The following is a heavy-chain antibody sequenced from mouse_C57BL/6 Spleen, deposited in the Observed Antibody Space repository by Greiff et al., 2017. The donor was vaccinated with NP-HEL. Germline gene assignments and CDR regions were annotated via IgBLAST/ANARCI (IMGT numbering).Heavy chain of an antibody. V-gene: IGHV1-74*01. CDR2: IHPSDSDT. D-gene: IGHD2-3*01. Sequence: QVQLKQPGAELVKPGASVKVSCKASGYTFTSYWMLWVKQRPGQGLEWIGRIHPSDSDTNYNQKFKGKATLTVDKSSSTAYMQLSSLTSEDSAVYYCATNDGYYYAMDYWGQGTSVTVSS. J-gene: IGHJ4*01. CDR1: GYTFTSYW. CDR3: ATNDGYYYAMDY.